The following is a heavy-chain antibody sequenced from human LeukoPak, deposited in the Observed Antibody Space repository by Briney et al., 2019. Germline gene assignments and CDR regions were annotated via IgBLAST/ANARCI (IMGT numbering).Heavy chain of an antibody. Sequence: PSETLSLTCTVSGGSISSYYWSWIRQPPGKGLEWIGYIYYSGSTNYNPSLKSRVTISVDTSKNQFSLKLSSVTAADTAVYYCARHAASGGSSGWQSDYWGQGTLVTVSS. J-gene: IGHJ4*02. V-gene: IGHV4-59*08. D-gene: IGHD6-19*01. CDR3: ARHAASGGSSGWQSDY. CDR1: GGSISSYY. CDR2: IYYSGST.